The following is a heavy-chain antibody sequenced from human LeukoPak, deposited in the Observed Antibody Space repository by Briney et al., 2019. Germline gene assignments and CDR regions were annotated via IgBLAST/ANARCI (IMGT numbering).Heavy chain of an antibody. CDR2: INAGNGNT. J-gene: IGHJ4*02. CDR3: ARGPYGLPFDY. Sequence: GASVKVSCKASGYTFTSYAMHWVRQAPGQRLEWMGWINAGNGNTEYSQKFQGRVTITRDTSASTAYMELSSLRSEDTAVYYCARGPYGLPFDYWGQGTLVTVSS. V-gene: IGHV1-3*01. D-gene: IGHD3-10*01. CDR1: GYTFTSYA.